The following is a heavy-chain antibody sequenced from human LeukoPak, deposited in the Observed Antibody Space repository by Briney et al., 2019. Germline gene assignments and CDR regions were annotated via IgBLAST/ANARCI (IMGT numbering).Heavy chain of an antibody. J-gene: IGHJ4*02. D-gene: IGHD2-21*02. Sequence: SGGSLRLSCAASGFTFSTSAMGWVRQAPGKGLEWVSSIKGGGGDPFYADSVKGRFTISRDNSKNTLFLQLNSLRADDSAVYYCAKGGHDFNPFYWWGQGTLVTVSS. CDR3: AKGGHDFNPFYW. CDR2: IKGGGGDP. CDR1: GFTFSTSA. V-gene: IGHV3-23*01.